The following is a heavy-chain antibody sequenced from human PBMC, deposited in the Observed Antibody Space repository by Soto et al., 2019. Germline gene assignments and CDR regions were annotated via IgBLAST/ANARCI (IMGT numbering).Heavy chain of an antibody. D-gene: IGHD3-10*01. J-gene: IGHJ6*02. CDR2: ISSTASTI. CDR3: AREARIMTRGFHRMDV. CDR1: GFAFSSYA. V-gene: IGHV3-48*03. Sequence: EVQLVESGGGLVQPGGSLRLSCAASGFAFSSYAMNWVLQSPGKGLEWLSYISSTASTIHYADSVKGRFTISRDNANNSVYLKMNSLTADDSAVYYCAREARIMTRGFHRMDVWGQGTTVAVYS.